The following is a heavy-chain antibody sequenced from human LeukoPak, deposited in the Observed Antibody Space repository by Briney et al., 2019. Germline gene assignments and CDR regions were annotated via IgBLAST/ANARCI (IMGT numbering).Heavy chain of an antibody. D-gene: IGHD3-10*01. CDR1: GYTFTSYD. CDR3: ARGVVRGLPYNWFDP. J-gene: IGHJ5*02. V-gene: IGHV1-8*01. CDR2: MNPNSGNT. Sequence: ASVKVPCKASGYTFTSYDIHWVRQATGQGLEWVGWMNPNSGNTGYAQKFQGRVAMSRNSSISTAYMDLSGLRSEDTAVYYCARGVVRGLPYNWFDPWGQGTLVAVSS.